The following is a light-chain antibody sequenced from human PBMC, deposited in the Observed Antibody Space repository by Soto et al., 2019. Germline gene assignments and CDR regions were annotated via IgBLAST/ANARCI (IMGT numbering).Light chain of an antibody. Sequence: QSALTQPASVSGSPGQSITISCTGTSSDIDAYNYVSWYQQHPGKAPKLMIYDVSNRPSGISNRFSGSKSGNTASLTISGLRTEDEADYYCCSYAGHSTFVFGSGTKVTVL. J-gene: IGLJ1*01. CDR2: DVS. V-gene: IGLV2-23*02. CDR3: CSYAGHSTFV. CDR1: SSDIDAYNY.